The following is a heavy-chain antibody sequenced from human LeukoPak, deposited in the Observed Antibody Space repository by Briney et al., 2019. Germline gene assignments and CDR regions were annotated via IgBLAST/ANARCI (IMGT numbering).Heavy chain of an antibody. V-gene: IGHV4-30-4*01. Sequence: SQTLSLTCTVSGGSISSGDYYWSWIRQPPGKGLEWIGYIYYSGSTYYNPSLKSRVTISVDTSKNQFSLKLSSVTAADTAVYYCARAPIQKYYYYYGMDVWGQGTTVTVSS. CDR3: ARAPIQKYYYYYGMDV. D-gene: IGHD3-3*01. CDR2: IYYSGST. J-gene: IGHJ6*02. CDR1: GGSISSGDYY.